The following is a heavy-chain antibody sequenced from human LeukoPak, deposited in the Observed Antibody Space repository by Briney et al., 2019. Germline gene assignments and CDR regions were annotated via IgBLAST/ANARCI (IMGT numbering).Heavy chain of an antibody. J-gene: IGHJ4*02. V-gene: IGHV3-21*01. CDR1: GFTFSSYS. Sequence: GGSLRLSCAASGFTFSSYSMNWVRQAPGKGLEWVSSISSSSSYIYYADSVKGRFTISRDNAKNSLYLQMNSLRAEDTAVYYCARDPLGYCSGGSCYQPFDYWGQGTLVTVSS. CDR2: ISSSSSYI. CDR3: ARDPLGYCSGGSCYQPFDY. D-gene: IGHD2-15*01.